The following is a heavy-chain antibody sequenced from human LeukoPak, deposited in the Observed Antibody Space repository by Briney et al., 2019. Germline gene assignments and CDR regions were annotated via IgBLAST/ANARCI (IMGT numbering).Heavy chain of an antibody. J-gene: IGHJ4*02. CDR3: ATSRYDSSGYYGIIGY. CDR2: IYSGGST. V-gene: IGHV3-66*01. Sequence: GGSLRLSCAASEFSVGSNYMTWVRQAPGKGLEWVSLIYSGGSTYYADSVKGRFTISRDNAKNSLYLQMNSLRAEDTAVYYCATSRYDSSGYYGIIGYWGQGTLVTVSS. D-gene: IGHD3-22*01. CDR1: EFSVGSNY.